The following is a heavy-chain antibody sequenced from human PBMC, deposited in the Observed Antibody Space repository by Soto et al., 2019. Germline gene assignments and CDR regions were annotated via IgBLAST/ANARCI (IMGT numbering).Heavy chain of an antibody. CDR1: GYTFISHG. J-gene: IGHJ6*02. D-gene: IGHD2-15*01. CDR3: ARVSSSMVVLPDYGMDV. CDR2: ISGKNGNT. V-gene: IGHV1-18*04. Sequence: QVQLVQSGVEVKKPGASVRVSCKASGYTFISHGISWVRQAPGQGLEWMGWISGKNGNTNYAQKLQGSVTLTTDTSTSTAYMELRSLRSDDTAVYYCARVSSSMVVLPDYGMDVWGQGTTVTVSS.